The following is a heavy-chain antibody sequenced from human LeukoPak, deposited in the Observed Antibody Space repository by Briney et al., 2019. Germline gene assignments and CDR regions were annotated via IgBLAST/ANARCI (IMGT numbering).Heavy chain of an antibody. D-gene: IGHD5-18*01. J-gene: IGHJ6*02. CDR2: INPSGGST. V-gene: IGHV1-46*01. CDR3: ARDLRYSYGYYYGMDV. Sequence: ASVKVSCKASGYTFTSYYMHWVRQAPGQGLEWMGIINPSGGSTSYAQKFQGRVTMTRDTSTSIVYMELSSLRSEDTAVYYCARDLRYSYGYYYGMDVWVQGTTVTVSS. CDR1: GYTFTSYY.